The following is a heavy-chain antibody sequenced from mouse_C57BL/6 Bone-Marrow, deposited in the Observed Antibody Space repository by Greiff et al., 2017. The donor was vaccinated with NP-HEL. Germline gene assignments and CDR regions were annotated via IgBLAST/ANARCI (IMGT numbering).Heavy chain of an antibody. CDR3: ARDPSYYYGSSYELAY. CDR1: GYSITSGYY. J-gene: IGHJ3*01. D-gene: IGHD1-1*01. V-gene: IGHV3-6*01. CDR2: ISYDGSN. Sequence: EVQLQQSGPGLVKPSQSLSLTCSVTGYSITSGYYWYWLRQFPGNQLEWMGYISYDGSNNYNPSLKNRISITSDTSKDQFFLKLNSLTTEDTATDDGARDPSYYYGSSYELAYWGQGTLVTVSA.